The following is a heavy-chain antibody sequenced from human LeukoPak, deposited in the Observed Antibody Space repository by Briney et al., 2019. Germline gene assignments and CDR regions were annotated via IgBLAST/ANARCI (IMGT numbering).Heavy chain of an antibody. CDR2: ISSSSSYI. CDR3: ARVAHIAAAGSGY. CDR1: GITFSSYS. Sequence: SGGSLRLSCAASGITFSSYSMNWVRQAPGKGLEWVSSISSSSSYIYYADSVKGRFTISRDNAKNSLYLQMNSLRAEDTAVYYCARVAHIAAAGSGYWGQGTLVTVSS. D-gene: IGHD6-13*01. V-gene: IGHV3-21*01. J-gene: IGHJ4*02.